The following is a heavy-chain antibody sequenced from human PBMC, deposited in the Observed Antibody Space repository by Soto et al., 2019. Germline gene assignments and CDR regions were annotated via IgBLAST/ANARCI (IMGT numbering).Heavy chain of an antibody. J-gene: IGHJ6*03. CDR3: ATAPKMRYYDFWSGYRRPYYMDV. CDR2: FDPEDGET. CDR1: GYTLTELS. Sequence: ASVKVSCKVSGYTLTELSMHWVRQAPGKGLEWMGGFDPEDGETIYAQKFQGRVTMTEDTSTDTAYMELSSLRSEDTAVYYCATAPKMRYYDFWSGYRRPYYMDVWGKGTTVTVSS. D-gene: IGHD3-3*01. V-gene: IGHV1-24*01.